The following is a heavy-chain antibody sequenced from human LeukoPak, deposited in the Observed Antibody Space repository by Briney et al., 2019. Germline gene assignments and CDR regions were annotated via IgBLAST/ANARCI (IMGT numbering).Heavy chain of an antibody. V-gene: IGHV6-1*01. CDR2: TYYRSKWYN. Sequence: LSLTXAISGXSVSSNSAAWNWIRQSPSRGLEWLGRTYYRSKWYNDYAVSVKSRITINPDTSKNQFSLHLNSVTPEDTAVYYCAGYSYGVRPSWGQGTLVTVSS. CDR1: GXSVSSNSAA. J-gene: IGHJ5*02. D-gene: IGHD5-18*01. CDR3: AGYSYGVRPS.